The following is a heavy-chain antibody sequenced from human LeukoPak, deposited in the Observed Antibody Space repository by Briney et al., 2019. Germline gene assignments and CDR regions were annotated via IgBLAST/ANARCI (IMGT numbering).Heavy chain of an antibody. Sequence: SETLSLTCTVSGDSVSSDSYYWSWIRQPPGKGLEWIAYIYYGGTTKYNPSLKSRVTIAVDTSKNHFSLKLSSVTAADTAVYYCARDSRGYYDSSGYFDYWGQGTLVTVSS. CDR2: IYYGGTT. D-gene: IGHD3-22*01. J-gene: IGHJ4*02. CDR3: ARDSRGYYDSSGYFDY. CDR1: GDSVSSDSYY. V-gene: IGHV4-61*03.